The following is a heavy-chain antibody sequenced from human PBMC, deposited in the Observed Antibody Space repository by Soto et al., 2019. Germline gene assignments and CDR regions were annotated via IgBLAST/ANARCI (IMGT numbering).Heavy chain of an antibody. CDR3: ARDPGVTNYYFDY. D-gene: IGHD3-3*01. V-gene: IGHV3-33*01. Sequence: QVQLVESGGGVVQPGTSLRLSCAPSGFTFSSYGMHWVRQAPGKGLEWVAVIWYDGSKQYYADSVKGRFTISRDNSKSTLYLQMNSLRAEDTAVYYCARDPGVTNYYFDYWGQGTLVTVSS. CDR2: IWYDGSKQ. J-gene: IGHJ4*02. CDR1: GFTFSSYG.